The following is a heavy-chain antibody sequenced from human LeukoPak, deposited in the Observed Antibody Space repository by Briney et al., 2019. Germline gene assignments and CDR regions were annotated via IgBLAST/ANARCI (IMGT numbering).Heavy chain of an antibody. D-gene: IGHD2-15*01. V-gene: IGHV1-69*13. CDR2: IIPIFGTA. Sequence: GASVKVSCKASGGTFSSYAISWVRQAPGQGLEWMGGIIPIFGTANYAQKFQGRVTITADESTSTAYMELSSPRSEDTAVYYCARACSGGSCYPPHFDYWGQGTLVTVSS. CDR3: ARACSGGSCYPPHFDY. J-gene: IGHJ4*02. CDR1: GGTFSSYA.